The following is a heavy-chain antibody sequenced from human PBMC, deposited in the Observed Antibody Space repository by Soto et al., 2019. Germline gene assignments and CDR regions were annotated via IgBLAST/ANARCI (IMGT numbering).Heavy chain of an antibody. V-gene: IGHV4-30-4*02. CDR2: IYYSGSI. J-gene: IGHJ2*01. Sequence: KTSETLSLTCTVSSGSVSYGDYYWSWIRQPPGKGLEWLGYIYYSGSIYYNPSLKSRVTISVDTSENQFSLRLSSVTAADTAVYYCARAFAGFGAYWYFDLWGRGTLVTVSS. CDR3: ARAFAGFGAYWYFDL. CDR1: SGSVSYGDYY. D-gene: IGHD3-16*01.